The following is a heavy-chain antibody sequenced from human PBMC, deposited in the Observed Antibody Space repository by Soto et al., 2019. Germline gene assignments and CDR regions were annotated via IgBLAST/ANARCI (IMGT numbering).Heavy chain of an antibody. V-gene: IGHV4-59*01. CDR2: IYYSGST. CDR3: ARVSIFWSGRTSQYFDY. CDR1: GGSISSYY. J-gene: IGHJ4*02. Sequence: SETLSLTCTVSGGSISSYYWSWIRQPPGKGLEWIGYIYYSGSTNYNPSLKSRVTISVDTSKNQFSLKLSSVTAADTVVYYCARVSIFWSGRTSQYFDYWGQGTLVTVSS. D-gene: IGHD3-3*01.